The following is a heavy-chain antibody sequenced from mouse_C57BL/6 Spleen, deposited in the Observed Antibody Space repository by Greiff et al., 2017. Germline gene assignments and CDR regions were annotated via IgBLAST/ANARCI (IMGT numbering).Heavy chain of an antibody. CDR3: ARDDYPYAMDY. CDR2: ISSGSSTI. Sequence: EVQVVESGGGLVKPGGSLKLSCAASGFTFSDYGMHWVRQAPEQGLEWVAYISSGSSTIYYADTVKGRFTISRDNAKNTLFLQMTSLRSEDTAMYYCARDDYPYAMDYWGQGASVTVAS. D-gene: IGHD2-4*01. V-gene: IGHV5-17*01. J-gene: IGHJ4*01. CDR1: GFTFSDYG.